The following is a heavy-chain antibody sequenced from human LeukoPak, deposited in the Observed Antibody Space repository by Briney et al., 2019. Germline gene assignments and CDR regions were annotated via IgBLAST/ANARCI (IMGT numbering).Heavy chain of an antibody. Sequence: SETLSLTCAVYGGSFSGYYWSWIRQPPGKGLEWIGEINHSGSTNYNPSLKSRVTISVDTSKNQFSLKLSSVTAADTAVYYCARHGDILTGYYKGVFVDYWGQGTLVTVSS. CDR3: ARHGDILTGYYKGVFVDY. J-gene: IGHJ4*02. CDR2: INHSGST. CDR1: GGSFSGYY. V-gene: IGHV4-34*01. D-gene: IGHD3-9*01.